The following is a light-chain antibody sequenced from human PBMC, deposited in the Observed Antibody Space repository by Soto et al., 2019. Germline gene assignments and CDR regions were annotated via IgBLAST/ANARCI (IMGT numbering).Light chain of an antibody. CDR3: QQYDNLPQT. CDR1: ETLGRNY. CDR2: RIY. J-gene: IGKJ1*01. Sequence: ETLLTQSPGTLSLSPGERATLSCRPTETLGRNYLAWYQQKPGQAPRLLIHRIYIRAAGIPDRFSGSASGTDFTLTISRLEPEDFAMYYCQQYDNLPQTFGRGTKVDI. V-gene: IGKV3-20*01.